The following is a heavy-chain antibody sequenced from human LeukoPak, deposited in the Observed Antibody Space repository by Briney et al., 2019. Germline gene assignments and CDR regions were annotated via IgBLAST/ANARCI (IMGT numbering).Heavy chain of an antibody. CDR3: GRGVLVGATQNWLDP. V-gene: IGHV5-51*01. Sequence: GESLKISCKGSGYSFTSYWIGWVRQMPGKGLEWMGIIYPGDSGTRYNPSFQGQVTISADKSINTAYLQWSSLKAADTAIYYCGRGVLVGATQNWLDPWGQGTRVTVSS. CDR2: IYPGDSGT. CDR1: GYSFTSYW. D-gene: IGHD1-26*01. J-gene: IGHJ5*02.